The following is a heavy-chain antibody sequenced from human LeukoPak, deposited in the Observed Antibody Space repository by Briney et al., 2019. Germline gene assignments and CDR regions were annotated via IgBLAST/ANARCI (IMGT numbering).Heavy chain of an antibody. CDR3: ARQGGLVVVTGLTDAFDI. CDR1: GYTFTSYG. CDR2: ISAYNGNT. J-gene: IGHJ3*02. Sequence: PSVKVSCKASGYTFTSYGISWVRQAPGQGLEWMGWISAYNGNTNYAQKLQGRVTMTTDTSTSTAYMELRSLRSDDTAVYYCARQGGLVVVTGLTDAFDIWGQGTMVTVSS. D-gene: IGHD2-21*02. V-gene: IGHV1-18*01.